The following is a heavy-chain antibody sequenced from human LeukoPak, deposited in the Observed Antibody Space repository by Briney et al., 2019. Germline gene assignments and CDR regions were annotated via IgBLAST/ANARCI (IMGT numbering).Heavy chain of an antibody. Sequence: SETLSLTCTVSNGSISPYYWSWIRQPPGKGLEWIGYIYYSGSTNYNPSLKSRVTISVDTSKNQFSLKLSSVTAADTAVYYCARHLSGSSGWEDYWGQGTLVTVSS. CDR3: ARHLSGSSGWEDY. CDR2: IYYSGST. D-gene: IGHD6-19*01. J-gene: IGHJ4*02. V-gene: IGHV4-59*08. CDR1: NGSISPYY.